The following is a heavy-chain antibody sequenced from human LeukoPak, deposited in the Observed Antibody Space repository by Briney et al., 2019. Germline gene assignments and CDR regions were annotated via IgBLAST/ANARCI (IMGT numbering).Heavy chain of an antibody. V-gene: IGHV3-21*01. D-gene: IGHD6-6*01. CDR1: GFTFSAYS. CDR2: ISSSFIYS. CDR3: ARVRYSSSSFFDY. Sequence: GVSLRLSCAASGFTFSAYSMNGVPNAPGRGLEWVSSISSSFIYSYYGDSVKGRFTISRDNAKNSLYLQMKSLRAEDTAVFYCARVRYSSSSFFDYWGQGTLVTVSS. J-gene: IGHJ4*02.